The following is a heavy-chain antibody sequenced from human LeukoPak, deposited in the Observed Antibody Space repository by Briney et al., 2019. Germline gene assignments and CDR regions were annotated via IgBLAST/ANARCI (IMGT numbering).Heavy chain of an antibody. CDR2: INWNGGST. J-gene: IGHJ4*02. Sequence: PGGSLRLSCAASGFTFDDYGMSWVRQAPGKGLEWVSGINWNGGSTGYADSVKGRFTISRDNAKNSLYLQMNSLRAEDTAVYYCASAMGATKDYWGQGTLVTVSS. CDR1: GFTFDDYG. V-gene: IGHV3-20*04. CDR3: ASAMGATKDY. D-gene: IGHD1-26*01.